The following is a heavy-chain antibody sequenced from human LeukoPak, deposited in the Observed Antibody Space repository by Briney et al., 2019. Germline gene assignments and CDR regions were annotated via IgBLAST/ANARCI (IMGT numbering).Heavy chain of an antibody. CDR1: GGSISSYY. CDR2: IYYSGST. J-gene: IGHJ3*02. V-gene: IGHV4-59*01. CDR3: ARASPSRRAFDI. Sequence: SETLSLTCTVSGGSISSYYWSWVRQPPGKGLEWIGYIYYSGSTNYNPSLKSRVTISVDTSKNQFSLKLRSVTAADTAVYYCARASPSRRAFDIWGQGTMVTVSS.